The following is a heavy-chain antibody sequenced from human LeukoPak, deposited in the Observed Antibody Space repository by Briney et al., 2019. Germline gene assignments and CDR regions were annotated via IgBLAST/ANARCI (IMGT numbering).Heavy chain of an antibody. D-gene: IGHD3-22*01. CDR2: INAGNGNT. CDR3: ARADSSGYYYIY. CDR1: GYTFTSYA. V-gene: IGHV1-3*01. Sequence: ASVKVSCKASGYTFTSYAMHWMRQAPGQRLEWMGWINAGNGNTKYSQKFQGRVTITRDTSASTAYMELSSLRSEDTAVYYCARADSSGYYYIYWGQGTLVAVSS. J-gene: IGHJ4*02.